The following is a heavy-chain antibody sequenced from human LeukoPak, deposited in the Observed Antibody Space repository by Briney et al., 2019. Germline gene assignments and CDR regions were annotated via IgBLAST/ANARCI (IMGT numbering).Heavy chain of an antibody. D-gene: IGHD6-6*01. CDR3: AKGIEYSSTQALDY. Sequence: GGSLRLSCAASGFTFSSYAMSWVRQAPGKGLEWVSAISGSGGSTYYADSVKGRFTISRDNSKNTLYLQMNSLRAEDTAVYYCAKGIEYSSTQALDYWGQGTLVTVSS. CDR2: ISGSGGST. CDR1: GFTFSSYA. J-gene: IGHJ4*02. V-gene: IGHV3-23*01.